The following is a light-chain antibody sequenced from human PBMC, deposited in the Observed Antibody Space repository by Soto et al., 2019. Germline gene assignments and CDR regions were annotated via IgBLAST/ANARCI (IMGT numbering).Light chain of an antibody. CDR3: QQRDKWPIT. J-gene: IGKJ5*01. Sequence: EIVLTQSPGTLSLSPAERANLSCRASQSVSNFLACYQQKPGQAPRLLIYNTSNRATGIPARFRASASGTDFTLTISGLEPEDLSVYYCQQRDKWPITFGQGTRLEIK. V-gene: IGKV3-11*01. CDR2: NTS. CDR1: QSVSNF.